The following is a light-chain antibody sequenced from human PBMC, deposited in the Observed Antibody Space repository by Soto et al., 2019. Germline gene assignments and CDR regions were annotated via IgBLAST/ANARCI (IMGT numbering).Light chain of an antibody. CDR3: QQTKGFPLT. Sequence: DIQMTQSPSYLSASVGARVTITCRASQDISKNLAWYQQIPGKAPKLLIFAASTLQSGVPSRFSASGSGTYFILTVGGLQPEDAATYYCQQTKGFPLTFGGGTKVEIK. CDR1: QDISKN. J-gene: IGKJ4*01. V-gene: IGKV1-12*01. CDR2: AAS.